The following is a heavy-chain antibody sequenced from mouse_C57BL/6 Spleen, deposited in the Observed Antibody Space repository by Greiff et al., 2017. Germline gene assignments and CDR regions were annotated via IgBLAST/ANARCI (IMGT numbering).Heavy chain of an antibody. D-gene: IGHD1-1*01. V-gene: IGHV6-3*01. CDR1: GFTFSNYW. CDR3: TERESTVFPYFDV. Sequence: EVKVVESGGGLVQPGGSMKLSCVASGFTFSNYWMNWVRQSPEKGLEWVAQIRLKSDNYATHYAESVKGRFTISRDDSKSSVYLQMNNLRAEDTGIYYCTERESTVFPYFDVWGTGTTVTVSS. CDR2: IRLKSDNYAT. J-gene: IGHJ1*03.